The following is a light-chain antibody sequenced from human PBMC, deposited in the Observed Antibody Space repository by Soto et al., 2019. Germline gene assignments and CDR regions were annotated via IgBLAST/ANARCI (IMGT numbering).Light chain of an antibody. CDR2: GAA. Sequence: EIVLTQSPGTLSLSPGEGATLSCRASENVYINSLAWYQQKPGQPPSLLIYGAATRASAVPDRFSGSGSGADFTLTITGLEPEDFAVYYFQQYGTSPLTFGPGTRVD. V-gene: IGKV3-20*01. J-gene: IGKJ3*01. CDR3: QQYGTSPLT. CDR1: ENVYINS.